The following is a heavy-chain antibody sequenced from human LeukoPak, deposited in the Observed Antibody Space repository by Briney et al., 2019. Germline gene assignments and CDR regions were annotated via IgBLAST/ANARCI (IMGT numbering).Heavy chain of an antibody. CDR1: RFIFDDHT. J-gene: IGHJ4*02. V-gene: IGHV3-21*01. CDR3: AREFSVVGNFDY. CDR2: ISRRSDYI. D-gene: IGHD2-21*01. Sequence: GGSLRLSCAVSRFIFDDHTMNWVRQAPGKGLEWVSSISRRSDYIYYADSVKGRFTISRDNAKTSLYLQMNSLGVEDTAVYYCAREFSVVGNFDYWGQGTLVTVSS.